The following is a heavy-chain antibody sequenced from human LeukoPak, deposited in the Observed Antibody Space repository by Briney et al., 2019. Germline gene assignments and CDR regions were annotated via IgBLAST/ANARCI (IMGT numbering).Heavy chain of an antibody. D-gene: IGHD6-19*01. CDR3: AREGIGVAGYFDY. CDR2: IYYSGST. V-gene: IGHV4-59*12. Sequence: SETLSLTCTVSGGSISSYYWSWIRQPPGKGLEWIGYIYYSGSTNYNPSLKSRVTISVDTSKNQLSLKLSSVTPEDTAVYYCAREGIGVAGYFDYWGQGTLVTVSS. J-gene: IGHJ4*02. CDR1: GGSISSYY.